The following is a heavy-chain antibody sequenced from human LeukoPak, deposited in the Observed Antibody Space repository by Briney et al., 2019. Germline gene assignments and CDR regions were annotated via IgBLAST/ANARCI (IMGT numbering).Heavy chain of an antibody. CDR3: ARFFHYDFWSGPYYYYGMDV. CDR1: GGSFSGYY. J-gene: IGHJ6*02. D-gene: IGHD3-3*01. CDR2: INHSGST. V-gene: IGHV4-34*01. Sequence: PSETLSLTCAVYGGSFSGYYWSWIRQPPGKGLEWIGEINHSGSTNYNPSLKGRVTISVDTSKNQFSLKLSSVTAADTAVYYCARFFHYDFWSGPYYYYGMDVWGQGTTVTVSS.